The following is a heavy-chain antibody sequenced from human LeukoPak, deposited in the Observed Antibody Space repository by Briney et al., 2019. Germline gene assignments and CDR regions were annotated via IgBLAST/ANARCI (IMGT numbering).Heavy chain of an antibody. J-gene: IGHJ6*03. V-gene: IGHV3-53*01. CDR2: IYSGGST. CDR1: GFTVSSNY. Sequence: PGGSLRLSCAASGFTVSSNYMSWVRQAPGKGLEWVSVIYSGGSTYYADSVKGRFTISRDNSKNTLYLQMNSLRAEDTAVYYCAGDSSSWDLYYYMDVWGKGTTVTVSS. CDR3: AGDSSSWDLYYYMDV. D-gene: IGHD6-13*01.